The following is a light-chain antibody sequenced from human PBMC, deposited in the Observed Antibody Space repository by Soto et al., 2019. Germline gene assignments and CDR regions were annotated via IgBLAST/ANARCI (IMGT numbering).Light chain of an antibody. CDR2: KAS. CDR3: QQYNSYLWT. J-gene: IGKJ1*01. CDR1: QSISSW. V-gene: IGKV1-5*03. Sequence: DIQMTQSPSTLSASVGDRVIIICRASQSISSWLAWYQQKPGKAPKLLIYKASSLESGVPSRFSGSGSGTEFTLTIRSLQTDDFATYYCQQYNSYLWTFGQGTKVDI.